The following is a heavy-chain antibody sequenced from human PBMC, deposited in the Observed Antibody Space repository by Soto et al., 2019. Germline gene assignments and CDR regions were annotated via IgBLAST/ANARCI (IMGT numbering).Heavy chain of an antibody. Sequence: SVKVTCKASGGTFISYAIIWVRQAPGQGLEWMGGIIPIFGTANYAQKFQGRVTITADESTSTAYMELSSLRSEDTAVYYCASNTIWGSTSLPFDPWGQGTLVTVSS. V-gene: IGHV1-69*01. D-gene: IGHD2-2*01. CDR3: ASNTIWGSTSLPFDP. CDR2: IIPIFGTA. CDR1: GGTFISYA. J-gene: IGHJ5*02.